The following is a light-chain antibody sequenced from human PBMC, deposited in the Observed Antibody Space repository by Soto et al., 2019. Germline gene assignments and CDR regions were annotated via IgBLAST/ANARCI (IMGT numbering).Light chain of an antibody. Sequence: EIVLTQSPATLSLSPGERATLSCRASQSVSSYLAWYQQKPGQAPRLLIYDASNRATGIPARFSGSGSGTDFPPTISSLEPEDFAVDYCQQRSNWPPYTFGQGTKLEIK. CDR1: QSVSSY. J-gene: IGKJ2*01. CDR3: QQRSNWPPYT. V-gene: IGKV3-11*01. CDR2: DAS.